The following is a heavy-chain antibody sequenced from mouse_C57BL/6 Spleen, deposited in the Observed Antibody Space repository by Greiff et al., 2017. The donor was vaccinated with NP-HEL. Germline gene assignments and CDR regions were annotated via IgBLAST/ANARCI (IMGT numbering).Heavy chain of an antibody. CDR1: GFTFSSYG. D-gene: IGHD2-4*01. J-gene: IGHJ3*01. CDR3: ARPGDYDWFAY. V-gene: IGHV5-6*01. CDR2: ISSGGSYT. Sequence: EVQRVESGGDLVKPGGSLKLSCAASGFTFSSYGMSWVRQTPDKRLEWVATISSGGSYTYYPDSVKGRFTISRDNAKNTLYLQMSSLTSEDTAMYYWARPGDYDWFAYWGQGTLVTVSA.